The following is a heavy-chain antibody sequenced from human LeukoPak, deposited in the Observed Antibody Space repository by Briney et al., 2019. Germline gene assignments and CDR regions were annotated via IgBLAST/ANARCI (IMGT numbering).Heavy chain of an antibody. CDR1: GYSFTSYW. J-gene: IGHJ4*02. CDR3: ARGEIVATIEEDFDY. V-gene: IGHV5-51*01. D-gene: IGHD5-12*01. CDR2: IYPTDSDT. Sequence: GESLKISCKGFGYSFTSYWIGWVRQMPGRGLEWMGIIYPTDSDTKYSPSFQGQVTISADKSISTAYLQWSSLKASDTAMYYCARGEIVATIEEDFDYWGQGTLVTVSS.